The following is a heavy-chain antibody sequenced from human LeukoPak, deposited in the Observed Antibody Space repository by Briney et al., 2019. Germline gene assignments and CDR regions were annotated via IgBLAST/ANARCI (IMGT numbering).Heavy chain of an antibody. V-gene: IGHV3-9*01. CDR3: AKERTETFVVDN. CDR2: ISWNGVST. J-gene: IGHJ4*02. CDR1: GFKFDEYS. D-gene: IGHD2-8*02. Sequence: GGSLRLSCAASGFKFDEYSMHWVRHAPGKGLEWVSGISWNGVSTTYGDSVKGRFTISRDNAKKSLYLQMDTLRPEDTALYFCAKERTETFVVDNWGQGTLVTVSS.